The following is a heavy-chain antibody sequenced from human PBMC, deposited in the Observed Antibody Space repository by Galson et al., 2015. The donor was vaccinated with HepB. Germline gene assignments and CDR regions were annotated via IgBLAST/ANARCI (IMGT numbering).Heavy chain of an antibody. CDR3: ASISFVRGVPYFDY. D-gene: IGHD3-10*01. CDR2: IYHSGNT. CDR1: GASINSGVYS. V-gene: IGHV4-30-2*01. Sequence: TLSLTCGVSGASINSGVYSWSWIRHPPGKGLEWIGYIYHSGNTYHNPSLNTRVTFSEDRSKNQFSLRLNSVTAADTAVYYCASISFVRGVPYFDYWGPGTLVTVSS. J-gene: IGHJ4*02.